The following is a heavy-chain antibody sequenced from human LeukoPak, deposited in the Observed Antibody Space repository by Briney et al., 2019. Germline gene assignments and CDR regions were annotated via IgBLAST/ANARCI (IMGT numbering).Heavy chain of an antibody. Sequence: SETLSLTCAVYGGSFSGYYWSWIRQPPGKGLEWIGEINHSGSTNYNPSLKSRVTISVDTSKNQFSLKLSSVTAADTAVYYCARALSYYYDSSGYIEYYFDYWGQGTLVTVSS. CDR2: INHSGST. CDR1: GGSFSGYY. CDR3: ARALSYYYDSSGYIEYYFDY. J-gene: IGHJ4*02. D-gene: IGHD3-22*01. V-gene: IGHV4-34*01.